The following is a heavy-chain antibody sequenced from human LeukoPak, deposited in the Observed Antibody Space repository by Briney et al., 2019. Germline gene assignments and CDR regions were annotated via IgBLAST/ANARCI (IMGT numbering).Heavy chain of an antibody. CDR2: IWLDGSAT. CDR3: ARDLNREDFDY. CDR1: GFGFSNYD. J-gene: IGHJ4*02. V-gene: IGHV3-33*01. Sequence: GGSLRLSCAASGFGFSNYDMHWVRQAPGKGLEWVAIIWLDGSATYYGDSVKGRFTISRDNSKNILYLQMNDLRVEDTAVYYCARDLNREDFDYWGQGTLVTVSS. D-gene: IGHD1-14*01.